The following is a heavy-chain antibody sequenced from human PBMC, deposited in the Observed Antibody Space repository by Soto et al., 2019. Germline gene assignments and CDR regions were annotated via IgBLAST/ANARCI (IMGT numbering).Heavy chain of an antibody. CDR3: ARHVGVEVGPDYYYMDV. CDR1: GYSFTSYW. CDR2: IYPGDSDT. J-gene: IGHJ6*03. Sequence: GGSLRLSCKGSGYSFTSYWIGWVRQMPGKGLEWMGIIYPGDSDTRYSPSFQGQVTISADKSISTAYLQWSSLKASDTAMYYCARHVGVEVGPDYYYMDVWGKGTTVTVSS. D-gene: IGHD1-26*01. V-gene: IGHV5-51*01.